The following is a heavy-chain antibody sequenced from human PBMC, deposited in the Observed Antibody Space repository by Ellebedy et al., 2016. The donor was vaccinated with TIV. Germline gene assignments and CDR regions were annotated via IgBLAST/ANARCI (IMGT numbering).Heavy chain of an antibody. CDR2: INQGGSER. J-gene: IGHJ3*02. CDR1: GFSLRSYW. CDR3: ASDGSYGDYRSPTHAFVM. Sequence: GESLKISCGTSGFSLRSYWMSWVRQAPGKGLEWVANINQGGSERHYVDSVKGRFTISRDNAKNSLYLKMNSLRAEDTAVYYCASDGSYGDYRSPTHAFVMWGQGTMVSVSS. D-gene: IGHD4-17*01. V-gene: IGHV3-7*01.